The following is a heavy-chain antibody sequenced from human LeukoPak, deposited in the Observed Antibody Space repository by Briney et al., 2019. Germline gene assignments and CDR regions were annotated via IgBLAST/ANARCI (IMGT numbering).Heavy chain of an antibody. D-gene: IGHD3-22*01. CDR1: GYSFTSYW. V-gene: IGHV5-51*01. CDR2: IYPGDSDT. Sequence: GESLKISCKGSGYSFTSYWIGWVRQMPGKGLEWMGIIYPGDSDTRYSPSFQGQVTISADKSITTAYLQWSSLKASDTAIYYCARRYDSSDTGAFDIWGQGTMVTVSS. J-gene: IGHJ3*02. CDR3: ARRYDSSDTGAFDI.